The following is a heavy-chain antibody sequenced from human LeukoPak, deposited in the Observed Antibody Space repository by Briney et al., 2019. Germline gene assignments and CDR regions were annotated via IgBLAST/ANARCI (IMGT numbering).Heavy chain of an antibody. CDR3: ARLIARIGRGHYYDH. D-gene: IGHD2/OR15-2a*01. Sequence: PSETLSLTCTVSGGSISSSSYYWGWIRQPPGKALEWIGRIYTSGSTNYNPYLKSRVTMSVDTSKNQFSLKLSSVTAADTAVYYCARLIARIGRGHYYDHWGQGTLVTVSS. V-gene: IGHV4-39*07. J-gene: IGHJ4*02. CDR2: IYTSGST. CDR1: GGSISSSSYY.